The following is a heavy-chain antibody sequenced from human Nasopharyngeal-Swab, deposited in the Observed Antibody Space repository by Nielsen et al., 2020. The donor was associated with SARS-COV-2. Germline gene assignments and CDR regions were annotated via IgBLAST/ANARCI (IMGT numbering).Heavy chain of an antibody. V-gene: IGHV3-23*01. CDR2: ISGSGGST. J-gene: IGHJ4*02. CDR3: AKCMSIAVAFDY. D-gene: IGHD6-19*01. Sequence: GESLKISCAASGLTFSSYAMSWVRQAPGKGLEWVSAISGSGGSTYYADSVKGRFTISRDNSKNTLYLQMNSLRAEDTAVYYCAKCMSIAVAFDYWGQGTLVTVSS. CDR1: GLTFSSYA.